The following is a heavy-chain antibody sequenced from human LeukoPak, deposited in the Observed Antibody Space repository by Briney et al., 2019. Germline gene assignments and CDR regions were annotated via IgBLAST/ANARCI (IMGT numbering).Heavy chain of an antibody. CDR3: ARDEADYYDSSGYAYYYYYGMDV. CDR2: INTNTGNP. Sequence: ASVKVSCKTSGYTFTNYAMNWVRQAPGQGLEWMGWINTNTGNPTYAQGFTGRFVFSLDTSVSTAYLQISSLKAEDTAVYYCARDEADYYDSSGYAYYYYYGMDVWGQGTTVTVSS. D-gene: IGHD3-22*01. J-gene: IGHJ6*02. CDR1: GYTFTNYA. V-gene: IGHV7-4-1*02.